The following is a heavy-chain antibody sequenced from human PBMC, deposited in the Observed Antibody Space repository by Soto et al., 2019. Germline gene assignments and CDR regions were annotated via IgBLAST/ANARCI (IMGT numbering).Heavy chain of an antibody. CDR3: AKVKVSSAGPYFYYYSLDV. D-gene: IGHD6-13*01. CDR1: GFTFEAYA. J-gene: IGHJ6*02. V-gene: IGHV3-9*01. CDR2: IDRNGGTK. Sequence: GGSLRLSCAASGFTFEAYALHWVRQAPGKGLEWVAGIDRNGGTKGYADSVKGRFTISRDNAQRSLSLQMNSLSREDTALYFCAKVKVSSAGPYFYYYSLDVWGQGTTVTVSS.